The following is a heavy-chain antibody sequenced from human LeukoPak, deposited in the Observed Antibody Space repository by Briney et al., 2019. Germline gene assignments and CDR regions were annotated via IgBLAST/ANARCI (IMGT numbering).Heavy chain of an antibody. CDR3: ARGRYDFWSGPKKPDYFDY. J-gene: IGHJ4*02. V-gene: IGHV1-69*05. D-gene: IGHD3-3*01. CDR1: GGTFSSYA. Sequence: TVKVSCKASGGTFSSYAISWVRQAPGQGLEWMGGIIPIFGTANYAQKFQGRVTITTDESTSTAYMELSSLRSEDTAVYYCARGRYDFWSGPKKPDYFDYWGQGTLVTVSS. CDR2: IIPIFGTA.